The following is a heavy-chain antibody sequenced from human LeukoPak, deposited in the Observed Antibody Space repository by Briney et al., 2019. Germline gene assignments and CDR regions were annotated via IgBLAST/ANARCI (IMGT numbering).Heavy chain of an antibody. Sequence: ASVKVSCKASGGTFSSYAISWVRQAPGQGFEWMGGIIPIFGTANYAQKFQGRVTITADESTSTAYMELSSLRSEDTAVYYCARSNGGLGYCSSTSCYCSGGSCYVALYWGQGTLVTVSS. D-gene: IGHD2-2*01. CDR2: IIPIFGTA. J-gene: IGHJ4*02. V-gene: IGHV1-69*13. CDR3: ARSNGGLGYCSSTSCYCSGGSCYVALY. CDR1: GGTFSSYA.